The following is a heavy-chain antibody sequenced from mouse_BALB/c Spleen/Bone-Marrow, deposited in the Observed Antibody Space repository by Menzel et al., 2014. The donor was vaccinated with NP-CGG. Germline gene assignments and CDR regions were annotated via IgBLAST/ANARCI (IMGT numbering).Heavy chain of an antibody. D-gene: IGHD1-1*01. Sequence: QVQLKESGPGLVAPSQSLSITCTVSGFSLTDYGVNWVRQPPGKGLEWLGMIWGDGSTDYNSALKSRLSISKDNSKSQVFFKMNSLQTDDTARYYCARDRYGSSWAWFAYWGQGTLVTVSA. CDR1: GFSLTDYG. CDR2: IWGDGST. CDR3: ARDRYGSSWAWFAY. J-gene: IGHJ3*01. V-gene: IGHV2-6-7*01.